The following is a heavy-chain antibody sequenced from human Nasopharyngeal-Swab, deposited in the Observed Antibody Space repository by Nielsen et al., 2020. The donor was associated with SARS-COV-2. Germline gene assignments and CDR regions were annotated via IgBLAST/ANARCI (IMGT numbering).Heavy chain of an antibody. V-gene: IGHV3-23*01. CDR1: GFTFNTYA. J-gene: IGHJ4*02. CDR3: ARIHDFDY. Sequence: GESLKISCAASGFTFNTYAISWVRQAPGKGLEWVSVISGSDYSTKYADSVKGRFTISRDNAKNSLYLQMNSLRAEDTAVYYCARIHDFDYWGQGTLVTVSS. CDR2: ISGSDYST.